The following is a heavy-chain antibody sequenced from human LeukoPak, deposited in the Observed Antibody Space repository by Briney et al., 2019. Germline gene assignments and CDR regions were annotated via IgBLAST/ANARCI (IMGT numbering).Heavy chain of an antibody. CDR2: IGSSGTTI. CDR1: GFTFSDYY. Sequence: GGSLRLSCAASGFTFSDYYMSWIRQAPGKGLEWVSYIGSSGTTIYNADSVKGRFTISRDNAKNSLYLQMNSLRAEDTAVYYCAREVGATPYFDYWGQGTLVTVSS. V-gene: IGHV3-11*01. D-gene: IGHD1-26*01. CDR3: AREVGATPYFDY. J-gene: IGHJ4*02.